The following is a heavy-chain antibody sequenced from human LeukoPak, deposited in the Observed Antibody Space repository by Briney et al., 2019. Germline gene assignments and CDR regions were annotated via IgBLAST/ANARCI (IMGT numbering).Heavy chain of an antibody. J-gene: IGHJ4*01. Sequence: GGSLRLSCAASGFIFSSYAMSWVRQAPGKGLEWVSTISGSGGSTYYADSVKGRFTISRDNSKNTVYLQMNSLRAEDTAVYYCAKDRSCINDVGHGGFDIRGPGNLVNGSS. D-gene: IGHD2-8*01. CDR3: AKDRSCINDVGHGGFDI. CDR2: ISGSGGST. V-gene: IGHV3-23*01. CDR1: GFIFSSYA.